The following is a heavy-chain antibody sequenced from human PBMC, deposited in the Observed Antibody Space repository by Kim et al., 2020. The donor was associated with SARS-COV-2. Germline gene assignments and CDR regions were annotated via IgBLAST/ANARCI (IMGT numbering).Heavy chain of an antibody. CDR1: GFTFSTYA. J-gene: IGHJ4*02. Sequence: GGSLRLSCAASGFTFSTYAMSWVRQAPGKGLEWVSAISGSAGSTYYADSVKGRFTISRDNSNNTLYLQMNSLRAEDTAVYYCAKGEYYYDSSGYELWGQGTLVTVSS. CDR3: AKGEYYYDSSGYEL. CDR2: ISGSAGST. D-gene: IGHD3-22*01. V-gene: IGHV3-23*01.